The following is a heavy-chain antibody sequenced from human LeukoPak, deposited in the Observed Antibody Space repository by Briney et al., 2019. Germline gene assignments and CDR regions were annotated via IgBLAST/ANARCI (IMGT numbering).Heavy chain of an antibody. J-gene: IGHJ6*03. V-gene: IGHV1-69*01. CDR1: VGTLSSYA. Sequence: SVKLSCKASVGTLSSYATSWVRDAPGQGLEWMGGIFPIFGTANSTQKFQGRVTITGDESTSTAYMELSSLRSEDTAVYYCARGMSVGYCSSTSCRTYYYYYMDVWGKGTTVTVSS. CDR3: ARGMSVGYCSSTSCRTYYYYYMDV. CDR2: IFPIFGTA. D-gene: IGHD2-2*01.